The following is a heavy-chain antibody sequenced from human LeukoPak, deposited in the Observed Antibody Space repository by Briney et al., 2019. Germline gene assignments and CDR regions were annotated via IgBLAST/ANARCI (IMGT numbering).Heavy chain of an antibody. Sequence: GGSLRLSCAASGFTFSSYSMNWVRQAPGKGLEWVSYISSSSSTIYYADSVKGRFTISRDNAKNSLYLQMNSLRAEDTAVYYCVRDHLWSFDIWGQGTVVTVSS. V-gene: IGHV3-48*04. CDR3: VRDHLWSFDI. D-gene: IGHD2-21*01. CDR2: ISSSSSTI. CDR1: GFTFSSYS. J-gene: IGHJ3*02.